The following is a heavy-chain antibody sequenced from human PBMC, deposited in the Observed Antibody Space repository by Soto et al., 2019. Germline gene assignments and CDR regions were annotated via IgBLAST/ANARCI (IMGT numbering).Heavy chain of an antibody. J-gene: IGHJ4*02. CDR3: ARDFSGYFDY. Sequence: PGGSLRLSCAASGFTFSSYSMNWVRQAPGKGLEWVSCISTSSSTIYYADSVKGRFTISRDNSKNTLYLQMNSLRAEDTAVYYCARDFSGYFDYWGQGTLVTVSS. CDR1: GFTFSSYS. D-gene: IGHD3-3*01. CDR2: ISTSSSTI. V-gene: IGHV3-48*01.